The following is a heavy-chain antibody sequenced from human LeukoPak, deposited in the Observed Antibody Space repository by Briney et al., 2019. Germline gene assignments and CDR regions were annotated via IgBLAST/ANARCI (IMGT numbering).Heavy chain of an antibody. V-gene: IGHV1-2*02. D-gene: IGHD2-2*02. Sequence: GASVKVSCKASGYTFTGYYMHWVRQAPGQGLEWMGWINPNSGGTNYAQKFQGRVTMTRDMSTSTVYMELSSLRSEDTGVYYCARVAAEVVGVPGPIGFGWLRRDYYYMDVWGKGTTVTVSS. CDR2: INPNSGGT. CDR3: ARVAAEVVGVPGPIGFGWLRRDYYYMDV. J-gene: IGHJ6*03. CDR1: GYTFTGYY.